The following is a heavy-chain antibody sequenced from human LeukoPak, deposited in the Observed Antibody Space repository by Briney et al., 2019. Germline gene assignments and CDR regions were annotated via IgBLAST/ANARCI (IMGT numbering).Heavy chain of an antibody. V-gene: IGHV3-30*04. CDR1: GFTLSDYA. J-gene: IGHJ3*02. CDR3: AKGDAFDI. CDR2: ISYDGSNK. Sequence: GRSLRLSCAASGFTLSDYAMHWVRQAPGKGLEWVAVISYDGSNKYYADSVKGRFTISRDNSKDTLYLQMNSLRAEDTAVYYCAKGDAFDIWGQGTMVTVSS.